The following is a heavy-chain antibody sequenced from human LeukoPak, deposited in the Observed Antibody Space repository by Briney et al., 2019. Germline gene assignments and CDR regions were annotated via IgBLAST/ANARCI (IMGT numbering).Heavy chain of an antibody. Sequence: PGGYLRRYGPASGFTFDDYGMSWVRQAPGNGLKWVSGINWNGGSTGYADSVKGPFTISRANAKNSMYLQMNSLRAEDTALYYCARVPAAAGKGVYYFDYWGQGTLVTVSS. D-gene: IGHD6-13*01. CDR2: INWNGGST. CDR3: ARVPAAAGKGVYYFDY. V-gene: IGHV3-20*04. CDR1: GFTFDDYG. J-gene: IGHJ4*02.